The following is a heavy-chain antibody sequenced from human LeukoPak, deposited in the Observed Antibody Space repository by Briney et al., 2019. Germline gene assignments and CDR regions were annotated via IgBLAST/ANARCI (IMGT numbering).Heavy chain of an antibody. CDR3: AREDCSSTSCYADRWFDP. CDR1: GGSISSGGYS. V-gene: IGHV4-30-2*01. J-gene: IGHJ5*02. CDR2: IYHSGST. Sequence: KPSQTLSLTCAVSGGSISSGGYSWSWIRQPPGKGLECIGYIYHSGSTYYNPSLKSRVTISVDRSKNQFSLKLSSVTAADTAVYYCAREDCSSTSCYADRWFDPWGQGTLVTVSS. D-gene: IGHD2-2*01.